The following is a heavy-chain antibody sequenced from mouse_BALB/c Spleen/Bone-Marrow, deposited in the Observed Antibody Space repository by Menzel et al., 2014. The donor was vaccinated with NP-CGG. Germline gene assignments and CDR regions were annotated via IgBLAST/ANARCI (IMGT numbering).Heavy chain of an antibody. D-gene: IGHD1-1*01. Sequence: SGPELVKPGAPVKISGKASGYSFTGYFMNWVMQSHGKSLEWIGRINPYNGDTFYNQKFKGKATLTVDKSSSTAHMELRSLASEDSAVYYCTRVTTDWYFDVWAAGTTVTVSS. CDR3: TRVTTDWYFDV. V-gene: IGHV1-20*02. CDR1: GYSFTGYF. J-gene: IGHJ1*01. CDR2: INPYNGDT.